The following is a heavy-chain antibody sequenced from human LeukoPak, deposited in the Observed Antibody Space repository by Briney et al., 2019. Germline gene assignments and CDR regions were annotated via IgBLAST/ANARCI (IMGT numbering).Heavy chain of an antibody. Sequence: PSQTLSLTCTVSGGSISSGNYYWSWIRQPAGKGLEYIGRIYTRGGTSGSTYYNPSLKSRVTLSVDTSKNQFSLKLSSVNAADTAVYYCAWGDSSGYPFDPWGQGTLVTVSS. CDR3: AWGDSSGYPFDP. CDR1: GGSISSGNYY. V-gene: IGHV4-61*02. J-gene: IGHJ5*02. D-gene: IGHD3-22*01. CDR2: IYTRGGTSGST.